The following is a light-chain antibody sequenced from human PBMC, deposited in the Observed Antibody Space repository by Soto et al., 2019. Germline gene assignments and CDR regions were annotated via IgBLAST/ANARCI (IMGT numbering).Light chain of an antibody. CDR1: QSLITRY. V-gene: IGKV3-20*01. CDR3: QQYVTSPT. J-gene: IGKJ5*01. Sequence: EIVLTQSPGTLSLFPGERATLSCRASQSLITRYLAWYQQKPGQAPRLLIYGASSRATGIPDRFSGSGSWTDFTLTISRLEPEDFAVYSCQQYVTSPTFGQGTRLEIK. CDR2: GAS.